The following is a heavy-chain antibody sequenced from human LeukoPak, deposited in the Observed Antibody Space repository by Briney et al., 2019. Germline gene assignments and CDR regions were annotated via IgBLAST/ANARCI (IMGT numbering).Heavy chain of an antibody. Sequence: SETLSLTCAVYGGSFSGYYCTWIRQPPGKGLEWIGEIHPSGSTNYNPSLMSRVTLSLDTSKNQFSLRLSSVTAADTAVDYCAREEHSSGWYAWGQGTLVTVSS. CDR2: IHPSGST. CDR3: AREEHSSGWYA. D-gene: IGHD6-19*01. J-gene: IGHJ4*02. V-gene: IGHV4-34*01. CDR1: GGSFSGYY.